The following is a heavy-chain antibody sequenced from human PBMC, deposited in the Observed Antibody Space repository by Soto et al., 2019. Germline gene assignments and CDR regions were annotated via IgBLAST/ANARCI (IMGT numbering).Heavy chain of an antibody. CDR2: ISGSGGST. J-gene: IGHJ4*02. Sequence: GGSLGLSCPASVFTFSSYAMSWVRQAPGKGLEWVSAISGSGGSTYYADSVKGRFTISRDNSKNTLYLQMNSLRAEDTAVYYCAKDQFSARAVAPAFDYWGQGTLVTVSS. D-gene: IGHD6-19*01. CDR1: VFTFSSYA. V-gene: IGHV3-23*01. CDR3: AKDQFSARAVAPAFDY.